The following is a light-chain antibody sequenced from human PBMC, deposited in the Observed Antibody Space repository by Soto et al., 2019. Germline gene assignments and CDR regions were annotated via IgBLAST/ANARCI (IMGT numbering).Light chain of an antibody. J-gene: IGKJ1*01. CDR2: GIS. CDR3: EQYGSSPRT. CDR1: QSVSSNY. V-gene: IGKV3-20*01. Sequence: EIVLTQSPGTLSLSPGERATLSCRASQSVSSNYFAWYQQKPGQAPRLLIYGISIRATCIPDRFSGSGSGTNFPLTISRLEPEDFAVYYCEQYGSSPRTFGQGTKVDI.